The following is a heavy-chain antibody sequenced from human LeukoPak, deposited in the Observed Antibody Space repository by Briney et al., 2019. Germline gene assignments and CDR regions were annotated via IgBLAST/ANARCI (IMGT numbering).Heavy chain of an antibody. J-gene: IGHJ4*02. CDR3: AKDLRPDGVDNFDH. D-gene: IGHD2-8*01. CDR1: GFTFSRHG. V-gene: IGHV3-30*18. CDR2: ISNDGSRK. Sequence: PGGSLRLSCAPSGFTFSRHGMHWVRQAPGKGLEWVAIISNDGSRKYYGHSVEGRFTISRDNSKNTVYLQMNSLRVEDTAIYYCAKDLRPDGVDNFDHWGQGTLVTVSS.